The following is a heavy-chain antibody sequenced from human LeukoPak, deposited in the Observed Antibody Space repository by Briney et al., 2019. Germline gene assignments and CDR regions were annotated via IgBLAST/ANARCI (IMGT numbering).Heavy chain of an antibody. J-gene: IGHJ3*02. V-gene: IGHV4-30-2*03. CDR1: GGSISSGGYS. CDR3: ARGPYSYDSSGAFDI. D-gene: IGHD3-22*01. CDR2: IHYSGST. Sequence: SETLSLTCAVSGGSISSGGYSWSWIRQPPGKGLEWIGSIHYSGSTYYNPSLKSRVTISIDTSKNQFSLKLSSVTAADTAVYFCARGPYSYDSSGAFDIWGQGTMVTVSS.